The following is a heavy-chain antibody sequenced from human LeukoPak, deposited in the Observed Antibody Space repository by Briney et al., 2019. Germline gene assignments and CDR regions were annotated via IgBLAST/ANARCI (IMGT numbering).Heavy chain of an antibody. J-gene: IGHJ4*02. Sequence: PGGSLRLSCAASGFTFSSYDMHWVRQAPGKGLEWVAVISYDGSNKYYADSVKGRFTISRDNSKNTLYLQMNSLRAEDTAVYYCARSQGYYYDSSGYYFDYWGQGTLVTVSS. CDR2: ISYDGSNK. V-gene: IGHV3-30*03. CDR1: GFTFSSYD. CDR3: ARSQGYYYDSSGYYFDY. D-gene: IGHD3-22*01.